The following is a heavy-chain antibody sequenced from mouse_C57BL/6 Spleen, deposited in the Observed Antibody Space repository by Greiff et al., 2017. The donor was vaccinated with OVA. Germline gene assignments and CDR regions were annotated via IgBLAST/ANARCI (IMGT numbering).Heavy chain of an antibody. V-gene: IGHV2-2*01. CDR2: IWSGGST. CDR3: ARGEIDYYGSSRYWYFDV. CDR1: GFSLTSYG. Sequence: VKLQQSGPGLAQPSQSLSITCTVSGFSLTSYGVHWVRQSPGKGLEWLGVIWSGGSTDYNAACISRLSISKDNSKSQVFFKMNRLQADDTAIYYCARGEIDYYGSSRYWYFDVWGTGTTVTVSS. J-gene: IGHJ1*03. D-gene: IGHD1-1*01.